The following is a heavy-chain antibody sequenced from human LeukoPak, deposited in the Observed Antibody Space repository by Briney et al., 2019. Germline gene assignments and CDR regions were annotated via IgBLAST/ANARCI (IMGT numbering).Heavy chain of an antibody. CDR3: TRENCSGGSCSNGFDP. CDR1: GFTFGDYA. Sequence: HTGGSLRLSCAASGFTFGDYAMSWVRQAPGKGLEWVGFIRSKAYGGTTEYAASVKGRFTISRDDSKSIAYLQMNSLKTEDTAVYYCTRENCSGGSCSNGFDPWGQGTLVTVSS. CDR2: IRSKAYGGTT. V-gene: IGHV3-49*04. D-gene: IGHD2-15*01. J-gene: IGHJ5*02.